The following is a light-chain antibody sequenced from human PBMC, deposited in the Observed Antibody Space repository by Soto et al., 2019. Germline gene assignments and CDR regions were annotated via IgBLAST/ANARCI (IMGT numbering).Light chain of an antibody. Sequence: DIQMTQSPSSLSASVGDRDTITCRASQDISNYLAWYQQRPWKVPKLLIYAASTLRSGVPSRFTGSGSGTDFTLTITSLQPEDVATYYCQRYNRAPWTFGQGTEVEIK. CDR1: QDISNY. CDR2: AAS. V-gene: IGKV1-27*01. J-gene: IGKJ1*01. CDR3: QRYNRAPWT.